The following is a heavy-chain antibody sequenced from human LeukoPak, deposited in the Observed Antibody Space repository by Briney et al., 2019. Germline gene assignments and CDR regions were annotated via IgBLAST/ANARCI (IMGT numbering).Heavy chain of an antibody. CDR1: GFTFSSYA. J-gene: IGHJ4*02. CDR3: ADSLHGKVVVPAAITPFDY. Sequence: SGGSLRLSCAASGFTFSSYAMSWVRQAPGKRLEWVSAISGSGGSTYYADSVKGRFTISRDNSKNTLYLQMNSLRAEDTAVYYCADSLHGKVVVPAAITPFDYWGQGTLVTVSP. CDR2: ISGSGGST. V-gene: IGHV3-23*01. D-gene: IGHD2-2*02.